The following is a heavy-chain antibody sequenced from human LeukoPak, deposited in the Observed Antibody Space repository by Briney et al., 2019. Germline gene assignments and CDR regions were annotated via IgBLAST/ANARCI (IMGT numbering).Heavy chain of an antibody. CDR2: ISCDGSNK. V-gene: IGHV3-30*18. CDR1: GFTFSSYG. J-gene: IGHJ6*02. CDR3: AKDYSYGSGSYYKSGTYYYYGMDV. D-gene: IGHD3-10*01. Sequence: GRSLRLSCAASGFTFSSYGMHWVRQAPGKGLEWVAVISCDGSNKYYADSVKGRFTISRDNSKNTLYLQMNSLRPEDAAVYYCAKDYSYGSGSYYKSGTYYYYGMDVWGQGTTVTVSS.